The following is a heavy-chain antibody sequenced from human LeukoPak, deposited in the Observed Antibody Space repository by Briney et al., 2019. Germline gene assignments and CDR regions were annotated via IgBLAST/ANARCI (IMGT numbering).Heavy chain of an antibody. Sequence: GGSLRLSCAASGFTFDDYGMSWVRQAPGKGLEWVSGIKSDGSITGYADSVKGRFTISRDNAKNTLYLQMNSLRAEDTAVYYCARDKGYSSSWYDSYFDYWGQGTLVTVSS. V-gene: IGHV3-20*04. D-gene: IGHD6-13*01. CDR3: ARDKGYSSSWYDSYFDY. CDR2: IKSDGSIT. CDR1: GFTFDDYG. J-gene: IGHJ4*02.